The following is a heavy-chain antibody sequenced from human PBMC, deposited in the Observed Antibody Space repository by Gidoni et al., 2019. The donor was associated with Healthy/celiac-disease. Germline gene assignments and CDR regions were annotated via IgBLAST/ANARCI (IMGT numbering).Heavy chain of an antibody. V-gene: IGHV4-59*01. D-gene: IGHD3-22*01. CDR2: IYYSGST. CDR1: GGSISSYY. CDR3: AGLPYYYDSSGYPY. J-gene: IGHJ4*02. Sequence: QVQLQESGPGLVKPSETLSLTCTVSGGSISSYYWSWIRQPPGKGLEWIGYIYYSGSTNYNPSLKSRVTISVDTSKNQCSLKLSSVTAADTAVYYCAGLPYYYDSSGYPYWGQGTLVTVSS.